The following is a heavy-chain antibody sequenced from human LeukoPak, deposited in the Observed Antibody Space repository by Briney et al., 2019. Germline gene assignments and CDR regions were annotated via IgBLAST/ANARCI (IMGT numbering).Heavy chain of an antibody. D-gene: IGHD6-19*01. CDR1: GFTFSSYS. Sequence: PGGSLRLSCAASGFTFSSYSMNWVRQAPGKGLEWVSYISSSSSTIYYADSVKGRFTISRDNAKNSLYLQMNSLRAEDTAVYYCARSSPVAGLDYWGQGTLVTVSS. CDR3: ARSSPVAGLDY. V-gene: IGHV3-48*04. J-gene: IGHJ4*02. CDR2: ISSSSSTI.